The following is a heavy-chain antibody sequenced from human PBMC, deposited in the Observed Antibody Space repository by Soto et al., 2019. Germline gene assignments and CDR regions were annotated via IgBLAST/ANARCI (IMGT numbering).Heavy chain of an antibody. J-gene: IGHJ4*02. CDR3: ARDRRGGWSQFSDY. V-gene: IGHV1-69*01. CDR1: GGTFSSYA. CDR2: IIPIFGTA. D-gene: IGHD6-19*01. Sequence: QVQLVQSGAEVKKPGSSVKVSCKASGGTFSSYAISWVRQAPGQGLEWMGGIIPIFGTANYAQKFQGRVTITADESTSTAYMELSSLRSEDTAVYYCARDRRGGWSQFSDYWGQGTLVTVSS.